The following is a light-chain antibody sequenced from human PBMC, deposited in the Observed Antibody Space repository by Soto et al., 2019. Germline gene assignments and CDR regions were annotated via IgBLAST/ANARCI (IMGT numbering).Light chain of an antibody. CDR2: DVT. V-gene: IGLV2-14*03. CDR3: SSYTSSSALYV. CDR1: SSDVGDYDY. J-gene: IGLJ1*01. Sequence: QSALTQPASVSGSPGQTITISCTGASSDVGDYDYVSWYQQHPAKAPKLMIYDVTNRPSGVSNRFSGSKSGDTASLTISGLQAEHEADYYCSSYTSSSALYVFGTGTKVTVL.